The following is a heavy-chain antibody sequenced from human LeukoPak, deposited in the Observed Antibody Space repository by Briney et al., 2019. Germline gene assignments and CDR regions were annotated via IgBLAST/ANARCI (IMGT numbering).Heavy chain of an antibody. D-gene: IGHD6-19*01. Sequence: PGGSLRLSCAASGFTFDDYAMHWVRQAPGKGLVWVSRINSDGSSTSYADSVKGRFTISRDNAKNTLYLQMNSLRAEDTAVYYCARAGGFIGWYFDYWGQGTLVTVSS. CDR3: ARAGGFIGWYFDY. V-gene: IGHV3-74*01. CDR2: INSDGSST. CDR1: GFTFDDYA. J-gene: IGHJ4*02.